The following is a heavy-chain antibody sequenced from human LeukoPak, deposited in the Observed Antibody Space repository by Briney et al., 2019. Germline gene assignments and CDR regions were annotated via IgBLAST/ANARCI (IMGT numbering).Heavy chain of an antibody. Sequence: PGGSLRLSCAASGFTFSDYYMSWIRQAPGKELEWVSYVSSSSSYTNYAESVKGRFTISRDNAKNSLYLQMNSLRAEDTAMYYCARRQVVGGNYYGIDVWGQGTTVTVSS. D-gene: IGHD2-15*01. CDR3: ARRQVVGGNYYGIDV. V-gene: IGHV3-11*03. CDR2: VSSSSSYT. J-gene: IGHJ6*02. CDR1: GFTFSDYY.